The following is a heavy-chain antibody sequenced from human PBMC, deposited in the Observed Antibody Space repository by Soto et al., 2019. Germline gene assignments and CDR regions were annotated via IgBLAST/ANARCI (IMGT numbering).Heavy chain of an antibody. CDR2: ISYDGSNK. Sequence: QVQLVESGGGVVQPGRSLRLSCAASGFTFSSYGMHWVRQAPGKGLEWVAVISYDGSNKYYADSVKGRFTISRDNSKNTLYLQMNRLRAEATAVYYCAKDVVVGATTGLGDYYYYYGMDVWGQGTTVTVSS. CDR3: AKDVVVGATTGLGDYYYYYGMDV. V-gene: IGHV3-30*18. J-gene: IGHJ6*02. D-gene: IGHD1-26*01. CDR1: GFTFSSYG.